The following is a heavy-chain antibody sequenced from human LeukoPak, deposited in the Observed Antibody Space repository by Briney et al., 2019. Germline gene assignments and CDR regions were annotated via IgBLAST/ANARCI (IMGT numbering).Heavy chain of an antibody. Sequence: KSSETLSLTCTVSRASTSTSGNNWGWLRHPPGEGLDWIGTSYYSGGTYYNPSIKSRVTISVDTSKNQFSLKLTSVTAADTAVYYCARLPTGFPNWFDPWGQGTLVTVSS. CDR2: SYYSGGT. D-gene: IGHD2-8*02. V-gene: IGHV4-39*01. CDR1: RASTSTSGNN. J-gene: IGHJ5*02. CDR3: ARLPTGFPNWFDP.